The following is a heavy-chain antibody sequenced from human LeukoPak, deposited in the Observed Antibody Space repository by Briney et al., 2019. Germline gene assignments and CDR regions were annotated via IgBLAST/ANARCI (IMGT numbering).Heavy chain of an antibody. Sequence: RASVKVSCKVSGYTLTELSMHWVRQAPGKGLEWMGIINPTGGSTTYAQKFQGRVTMTRDTSTSTVYMELSSLRSDDTAVYYCARTAARRFDYWGQGTLVTVSS. CDR2: INPTGGST. D-gene: IGHD6-6*01. CDR1: GYTLTELS. V-gene: IGHV1-46*01. CDR3: ARTAARRFDY. J-gene: IGHJ4*02.